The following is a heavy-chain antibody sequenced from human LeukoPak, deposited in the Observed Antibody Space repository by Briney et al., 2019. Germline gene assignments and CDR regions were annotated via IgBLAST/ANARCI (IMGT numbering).Heavy chain of an antibody. CDR2: INPNSGGT. D-gene: IGHD6-19*01. J-gene: IGHJ6*02. CDR3: ARGYSSGRDSDMDV. Sequence: GASVKVSCKASGYTFTGYYMHWVRQAPGQGLEWMGWINPNSGGTNYAQKFQGRVTVTRDTSISTAYMELSRLRSDDTAAYYCARGYSSGRDSDMDVWGQGATVTVSS. V-gene: IGHV1-2*02. CDR1: GYTFTGYY.